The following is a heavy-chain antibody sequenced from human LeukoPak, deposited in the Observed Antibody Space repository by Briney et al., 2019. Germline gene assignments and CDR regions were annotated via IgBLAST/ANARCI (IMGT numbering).Heavy chain of an antibody. J-gene: IGHJ2*01. CDR3: ARGPDGVTTVTKSPPHWYFDL. V-gene: IGHV1-69*04. CDR1: GGTFSSYA. CDR2: IIPILGIA. D-gene: IGHD4-17*01. Sequence: SVKVSCKASGGTFSSYAISWVRQAPGQGLEWMGRIIPILGIANYAQKFQGRVTITADKSTSTAYMELSSLRSEDTAVYYCARGPDGVTTVTKSPPHWYFDLWGRGTQVTVSS.